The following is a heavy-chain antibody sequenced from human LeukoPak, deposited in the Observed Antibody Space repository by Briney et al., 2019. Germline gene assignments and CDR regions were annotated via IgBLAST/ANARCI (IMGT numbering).Heavy chain of an antibody. V-gene: IGHV3-30*04. J-gene: IGHJ4*02. CDR1: GFTFSSYA. CDR2: ISYDGSNK. Sequence: GSLRLSCAASGFTFSSYAMHWGRQAPGKGLEWGAVISYDGSNKYYADSVKGRFTISRDNSKTPLYLQMNSLRAEDTAVYSCARGPVIPARIAVAGTAIDYWGQGPLVTVSS. D-gene: IGHD6-19*01. CDR3: ARGPVIPARIAVAGTAIDY.